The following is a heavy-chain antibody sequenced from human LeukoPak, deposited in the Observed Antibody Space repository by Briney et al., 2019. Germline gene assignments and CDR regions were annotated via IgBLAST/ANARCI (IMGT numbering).Heavy chain of an antibody. CDR3: AKDPTIFGVFDGP. D-gene: IGHD3-3*01. V-gene: IGHV3-30*18. CDR1: GFTLSGYG. Sequence: GRSLRLSCAASGFTLSGYGMHWVRQAPGKGLEWVAVVSYDGSIENYSDSVKGRFTISRDNSKNTLYLQMNSLRAEDTAVYYCAKDPTIFGVFDGPWGQGTLVTVSS. J-gene: IGHJ5*02. CDR2: VSYDGSIE.